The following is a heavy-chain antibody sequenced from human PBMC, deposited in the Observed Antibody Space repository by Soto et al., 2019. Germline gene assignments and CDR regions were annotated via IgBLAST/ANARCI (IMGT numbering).Heavy chain of an antibody. Sequence: LVESGGGVAQPGRSLTLSCAGSGFSFESYSMHWVRQSPGKGLEWVATVSFDSKNKYYIDSVEGRFTLSRDNAKNLLYLQMNSLRHEDTAVYYCAKESVETTYSFYGMDIWGPGTTVTVSS. J-gene: IGHJ6*02. V-gene: IGHV3-30*18. CDR2: VSFDSKNK. D-gene: IGHD4-4*01. CDR1: GFSFESYS. CDR3: AKESVETTYSFYGMDI.